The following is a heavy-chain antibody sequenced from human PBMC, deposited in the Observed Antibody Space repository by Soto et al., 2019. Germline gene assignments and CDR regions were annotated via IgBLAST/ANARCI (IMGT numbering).Heavy chain of an antibody. CDR3: ARLGGDYVHDY. J-gene: IGHJ4*02. Sequence: PGGSLRLSCAAPGFTFSSYWMSWVRQAPGKGLEWVANIKQDGSEKYYVDSVKGRFTISRDNAKNSLYLQMNSLRAEDTAVYYCARLGGDYVHDYWGQGTLVTVSS. CDR2: IKQDGSEK. D-gene: IGHD4-17*01. V-gene: IGHV3-7*01. CDR1: GFTFSSYW.